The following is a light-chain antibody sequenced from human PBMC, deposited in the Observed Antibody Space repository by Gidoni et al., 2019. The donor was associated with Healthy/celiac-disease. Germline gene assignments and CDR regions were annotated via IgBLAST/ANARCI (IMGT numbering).Light chain of an antibody. CDR3: KQRSNLIT. Sequence: EILLTQSQATPSSSPGERATLTCRASKSVSSYLAWYQQKPGQAPRLLIYDASNRATGIPARCSGSGSGTNFTRTISSLEPEDFAVYYCKQRSNLITFGQGTRLEIK. CDR2: DAS. J-gene: IGKJ5*01. CDR1: KSVSSY. V-gene: IGKV3-11*01.